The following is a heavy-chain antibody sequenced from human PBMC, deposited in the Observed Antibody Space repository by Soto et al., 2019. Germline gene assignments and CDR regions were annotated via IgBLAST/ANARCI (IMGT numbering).Heavy chain of an antibody. D-gene: IGHD4-17*01. CDR3: ASTDYGDYFDY. CDR2: ISYDGSNK. CDR1: GFTFSSYA. J-gene: IGHJ4*02. Sequence: GGSLRLSCAASGFTFSSYAMHWVRQAPGKGLEWVAVISYDGSNKYYADSVKGRFTISRDNSKNTLYLQMNSLRAEDTAVYYCASTDYGDYFDYWGQGTLVTVSS. V-gene: IGHV3-30-3*01.